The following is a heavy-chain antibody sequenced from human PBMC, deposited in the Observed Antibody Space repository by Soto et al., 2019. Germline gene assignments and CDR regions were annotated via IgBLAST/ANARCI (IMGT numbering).Heavy chain of an antibody. J-gene: IGHJ4*02. CDR3: AKDREYPRDYVHY. D-gene: IGHD6-6*01. CDR1: GFTLSYYG. Sequence: EVQLLESGGGLVQPGGSLRLSCAASGFTLSYYGMSWVRQAPGKGLEWVSAVSPNGQGIYYADSVRGRFTISRDISKNTVFLHMDSLRAEDTAVYYCAKDREYPRDYVHYWGQGTLVTVSS. CDR2: VSPNGQGI. V-gene: IGHV3-23*01.